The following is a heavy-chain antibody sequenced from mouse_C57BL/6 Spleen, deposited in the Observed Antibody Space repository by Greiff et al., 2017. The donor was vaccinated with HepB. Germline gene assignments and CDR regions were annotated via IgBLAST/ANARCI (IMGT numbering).Heavy chain of an antibody. CDR1: GYTFTSYG. J-gene: IGHJ3*01. Sequence: LVESGAELARPGASVKLSCKASGYTFTSYGLSWVKQSTGQGLEWIGKIYPRSGNTYYNEKFNGKATLTADKSSSTAYMELRSLTSEDSAVYFCAREELGRAYWGQGTLVTVSA. D-gene: IGHD4-1*01. CDR2: IYPRSGNT. CDR3: AREELGRAY. V-gene: IGHV1-81*01.